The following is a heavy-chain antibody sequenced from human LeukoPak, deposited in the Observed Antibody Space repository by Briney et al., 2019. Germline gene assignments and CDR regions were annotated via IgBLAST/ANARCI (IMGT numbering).Heavy chain of an antibody. CDR1: GGSISSYY. CDR2: IYYSGST. V-gene: IGHV4-59*08. Sequence: SETLSLTCTVSGGSISSYYWSWIRQPPGKGLEWIGYIYYSGSTNYNPSLKSRVTISVDTSKNQFSLKLSSVTAADTAVYYWARSPRYGVFFDYWGQGTLVTVSS. CDR3: ARSPRYGVFFDY. D-gene: IGHD5-18*01. J-gene: IGHJ4*02.